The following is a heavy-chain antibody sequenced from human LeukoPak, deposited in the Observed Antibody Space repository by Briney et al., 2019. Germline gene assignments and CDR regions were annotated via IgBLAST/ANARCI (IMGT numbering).Heavy chain of an antibody. CDR2: INPNSGGT. Sequence: ASVKVSCKASGYTFTGYYMHWVRQAPGQGLEWMGWINPNSGGTNYAQKLQGRVTMTTDTSTSTAYMELRSLRSDDTAVYYCARGSSGWYTAPTPLFGYWGQGTLVTVSS. CDR3: ARGSSGWYTAPTPLFGY. J-gene: IGHJ4*02. CDR1: GYTFTGYY. D-gene: IGHD6-19*01. V-gene: IGHV1-2*02.